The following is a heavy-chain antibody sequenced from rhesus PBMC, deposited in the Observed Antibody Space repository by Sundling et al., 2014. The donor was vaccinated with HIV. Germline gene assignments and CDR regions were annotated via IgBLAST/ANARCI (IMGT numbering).Heavy chain of an antibody. CDR3: GRDYEYDDDYYPPPLDS. Sequence: QLQLQESGPGLVKPSETLSLTCAVSGGSISGDYGWGWIRQPPGKELEWIGSIYGSGGNTYYSSSLKSRITISRDTSKNQLSLKLTSVTAADTAVYYCGRDYEYDDDYYPPPLDSLGPRVVVTVSS. V-gene: IGHV4-106*01. CDR1: GGSISGDYG. J-gene: IGHJ6*01. D-gene: IGHD3-9*01. CDR2: IYGSGGNT.